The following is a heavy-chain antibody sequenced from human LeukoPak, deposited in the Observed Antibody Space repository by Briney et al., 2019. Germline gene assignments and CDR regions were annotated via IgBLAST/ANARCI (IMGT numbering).Heavy chain of an antibody. CDR3: AGAYYYDSSGYSR. J-gene: IGHJ4*02. CDR1: GGSISSYY. CDR2: IYYSGST. Sequence: SETLSLTCTVSGGSISSYYWSWIRQPPGKGLEWIGYIYYSGSTNYNPSLKSRVTISVDTSKNQFSLKLSSVTAADTAVYYCAGAYYYDSSGYSRWGQGTLVTVSS. V-gene: IGHV4-59*01. D-gene: IGHD3-22*01.